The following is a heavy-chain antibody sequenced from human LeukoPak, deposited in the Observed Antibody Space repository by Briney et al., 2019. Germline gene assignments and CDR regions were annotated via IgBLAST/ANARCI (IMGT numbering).Heavy chain of an antibody. CDR2: ISGSGGST. Sequence: PGVSLRLSCAASGFTFSTYAMSWVRQAPGKGLEWVSAISGSGGSTYYADSVKGRFTISRDNSKNTLYLQMNSLRAEDTALYYCAKAGYDILTGSWFDYWGQGTLVTVSS. V-gene: IGHV3-23*01. CDR1: GFTFSTYA. CDR3: AKAGYDILTGSWFDY. J-gene: IGHJ4*02. D-gene: IGHD3-9*01.